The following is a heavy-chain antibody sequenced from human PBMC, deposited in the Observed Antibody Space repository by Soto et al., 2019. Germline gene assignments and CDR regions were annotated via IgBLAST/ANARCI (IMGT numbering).Heavy chain of an antibody. V-gene: IGHV1-69*06. CDR2: IIPIFGTA. CDR1: GGTFSSHA. CDR3: AVSPYCSSGYFDWFDP. Sequence: SVKVSCKASGGTFSSHAISWVRQAPGQGLEWMGGIIPIFGTANYAQKFQGRVTITADKSTSTAYMELSSLRSEDTAVYYCAVSPYCSSGYFDWFDPGPQGTLDTVSS. J-gene: IGHJ5*02. D-gene: IGHD3-22*01.